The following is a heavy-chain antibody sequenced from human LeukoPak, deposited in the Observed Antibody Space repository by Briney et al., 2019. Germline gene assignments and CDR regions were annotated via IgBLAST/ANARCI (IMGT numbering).Heavy chain of an antibody. D-gene: IGHD2-15*01. CDR2: ISWNSGSI. V-gene: IGHV3-9*01. J-gene: IGHJ4*02. Sequence: GGSLRLSCAASGFTFDDYAMHWVRQAPGKGLEWVSGISWNSGSIGYADSVKGRFTISRDNAKNSLYLQMNSLRADDTAVYYCARARDFVVLWGQGTLVTVSS. CDR1: GFTFDDYA. CDR3: ARARDFVVL.